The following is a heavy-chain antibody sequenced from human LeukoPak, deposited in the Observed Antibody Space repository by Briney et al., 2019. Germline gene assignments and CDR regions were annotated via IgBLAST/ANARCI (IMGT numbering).Heavy chain of an antibody. D-gene: IGHD6-6*01. CDR2: ISGDGGST. J-gene: IGHJ4*02. CDR1: GFTFDDYA. Sequence: GGSLRLSCAASGFTFDDYAMHWLRHAPGKGLELVSLISGDGGSTYYADSVKGRFTISRDKSKNSLYLQMNSLRTEHTALYYCAKGPSMYSSSPWGQGTLVTVSS. CDR3: AKGPSMYSSSP. V-gene: IGHV3-43*02.